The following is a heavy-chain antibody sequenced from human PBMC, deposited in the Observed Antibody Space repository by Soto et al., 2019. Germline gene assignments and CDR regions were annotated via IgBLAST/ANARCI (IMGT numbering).Heavy chain of an antibody. V-gene: IGHV4-31*03. J-gene: IGHJ5*02. CDR1: GGSISSGGYY. Sequence: QVQLQESGPGLVKPSQTLSLTCTVSGGSISSGGYYWSWIRQHPGKGLEWIGYIYYSGSTYYNPSLKSRVTISVDTSKNQFSLKLSSVTAADTAVYYCARGSRAPYYDSSTVDPWGQGTLVTVSS. CDR3: ARGSRAPYYDSSTVDP. CDR2: IYYSGST. D-gene: IGHD3-22*01.